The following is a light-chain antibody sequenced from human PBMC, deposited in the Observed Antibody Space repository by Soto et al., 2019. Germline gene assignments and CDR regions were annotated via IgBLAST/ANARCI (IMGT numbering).Light chain of an antibody. CDR2: KAS. Sequence: DIQMTQSPSTLSASIGDRVTITCRASQNINSWLAWYQQKPGKAPKLLIYKASSLESGVPSRFSGSGSGTEFTLTISSLQPDDLSPYYCQYRGSFGQGTKVEIK. CDR1: QNINSW. CDR3: QYRGS. V-gene: IGKV1-5*03. J-gene: IGKJ1*01.